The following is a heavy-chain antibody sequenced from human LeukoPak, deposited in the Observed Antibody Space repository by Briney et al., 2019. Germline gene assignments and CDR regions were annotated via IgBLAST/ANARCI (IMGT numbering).Heavy chain of an antibody. Sequence: GGSLRLSCAASGFMFSKYSMNWVRQAPGKGLEWVSFVSSSGDYKYYPDFLNGRFTISRDNAKNSLYLQINRLRAEDTAVYYCARGLLPRWAGSFPGYWGQGTLVTVSS. J-gene: IGHJ4*02. CDR2: VSSSGDYK. V-gene: IGHV3-21*01. D-gene: IGHD6-19*01. CDR1: GFMFSKYS. CDR3: ARGLLPRWAGSFPGY.